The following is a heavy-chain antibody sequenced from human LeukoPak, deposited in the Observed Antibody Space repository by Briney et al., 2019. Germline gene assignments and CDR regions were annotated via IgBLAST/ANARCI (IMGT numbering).Heavy chain of an antibody. CDR2: MNPNSGNT. Sequence: ASVKVSCKASGYTFTSYDINWVRQAPGQGLEWMGWMNPNSGNTGYAQKFQGRVTMTRNTSISTAYMELSSLRSEDTAVYYCARDPDYSNENWFDLWGQGTLVTVSS. CDR1: GYTFTSYD. CDR3: ARDPDYSNENWFDL. V-gene: IGHV1-8*01. J-gene: IGHJ5*02. D-gene: IGHD4-11*01.